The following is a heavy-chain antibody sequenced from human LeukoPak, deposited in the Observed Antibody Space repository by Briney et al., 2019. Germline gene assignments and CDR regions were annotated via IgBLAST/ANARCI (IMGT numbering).Heavy chain of an antibody. V-gene: IGHV4-34*01. CDR3: ARGLGTALNYYYYYGMDV. Sequence: SETLSLTFAVYGGSFSGYYWSWIRQPPGKGLEWIGEINHSGSTNYNPSLKSRVTISVDTSKNQFSLKLSSVTAADTAVYYCARGLGTALNYYYYYGMDVWGQGTTVTVSS. CDR2: INHSGST. J-gene: IGHJ6*02. CDR1: GGSFSGYY.